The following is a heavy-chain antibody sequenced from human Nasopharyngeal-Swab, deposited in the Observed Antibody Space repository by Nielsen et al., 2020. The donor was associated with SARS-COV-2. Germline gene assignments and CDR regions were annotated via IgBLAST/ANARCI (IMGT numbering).Heavy chain of an antibody. Sequence: GESLKISCATSGYRITDYWIAWVRQAPGKGLECMGTIFPGDSDTRYSPSFEGRVTISVDQSITTAYLHWTSLKASDTAKYYCAIGAAVGTLFHGMDVWGQGTMVTVSS. J-gene: IGHJ6*02. CDR1: GYRITDYW. CDR3: AIGAAVGTLFHGMDV. CDR2: IFPGDSDT. V-gene: IGHV5-51*01. D-gene: IGHD1-26*01.